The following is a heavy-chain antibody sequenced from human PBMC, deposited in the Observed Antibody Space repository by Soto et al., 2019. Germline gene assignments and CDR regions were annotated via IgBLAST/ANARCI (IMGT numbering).Heavy chain of an antibody. V-gene: IGHV1-8*01. CDR2: MNPNSGNT. Sequence: GASVKVSCKASGYTFTSYDINWVRQATGQGLEWMGWMNPNSGNTGYAQKFQGRVTMTRNTSISTAYMELSSLRSEDTAVYYCAIRLYELGELLAEWFGPWGQGTLVTVSS. D-gene: IGHD3-10*01. CDR3: AIRLYELGELLAEWFGP. J-gene: IGHJ5*02. CDR1: GYTFTSYD.